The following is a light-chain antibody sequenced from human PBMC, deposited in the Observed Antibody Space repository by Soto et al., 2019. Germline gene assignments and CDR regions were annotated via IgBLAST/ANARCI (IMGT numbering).Light chain of an antibody. CDR2: DAS. V-gene: IGKV1-33*01. CDR3: QQYENLPRT. CDR1: QDISNY. Sequence: DSQMTQSPSSLSASVGDRVTITCQASQDISNYLNWYQQKPGKAPKLLIYDASNLQTGVPSRFSGGGSGTDFTFTISSLQPEDIATYYCQQYENLPRTFGQGTKVDIK. J-gene: IGKJ1*01.